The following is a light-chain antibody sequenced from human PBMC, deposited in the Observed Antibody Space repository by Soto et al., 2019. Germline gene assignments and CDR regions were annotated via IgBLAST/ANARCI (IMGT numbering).Light chain of an antibody. CDR3: CSYAGSSTFGVV. V-gene: IGLV2-23*03. CDR2: EGS. CDR1: SSDVGSYNL. Sequence: QSALTQPASVSGSPGQSLTISCTGTSSDVGSYNLVSWYQQHPGKAPKLMIYEGSKRPSGVSNRFSGSKSGNTASLTISGLQAEDEADYYCCSYAGSSTFGVVFGGGTKLTVL. J-gene: IGLJ2*01.